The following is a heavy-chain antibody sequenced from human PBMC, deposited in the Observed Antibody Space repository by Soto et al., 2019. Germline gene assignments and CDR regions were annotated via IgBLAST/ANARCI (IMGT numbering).Heavy chain of an antibody. CDR3: ARGWTYSSGWYSGYYYGMDV. CDR2: INHSGST. CDR1: GGSFSGYY. D-gene: IGHD6-19*01. J-gene: IGHJ6*02. Sequence: PSETLSLTCAVYGGSFSGYYWSWIRQPPGKGLEWIGEINHSGSTNYNPSLKSRVTMSVDTSKNQFSLKLSSVTAADTAVYYCARGWTYSSGWYSGYYYGMDVWGQGTTVTVSS. V-gene: IGHV4-34*01.